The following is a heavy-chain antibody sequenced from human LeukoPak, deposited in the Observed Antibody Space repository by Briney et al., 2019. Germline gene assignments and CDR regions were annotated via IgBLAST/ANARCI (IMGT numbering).Heavy chain of an antibody. CDR1: GYTLTELS. D-gene: IGHD3-10*01. Sequence: GASVNVSCEVSGYTLTELSMHWVRQAPGKGLEWMGRFDPEDGETIYAQTLQGRVTMTEDTSTDTAYMELSSLRSEDTAVYYCATEALDDSDSYFEYWGQGTLVTVSS. CDR3: ATEALDDSDSYFEY. J-gene: IGHJ4*02. V-gene: IGHV1-24*01. CDR2: FDPEDGET.